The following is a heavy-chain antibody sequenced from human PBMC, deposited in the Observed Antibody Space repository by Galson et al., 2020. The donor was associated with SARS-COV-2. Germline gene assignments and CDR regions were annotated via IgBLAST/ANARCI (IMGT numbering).Heavy chain of an antibody. CDR2: FYQDGTS. Sequence: SETLSLTCAVSGISFKRGHFWGWIRQPPGKGLEWIGNFYQDGTSYYNPSLKSRVTISIDPSTNLISLSLKSVTAADTAVYYFAGQEAECSRGICRHHYFATVDVWGQGTTVIVSS. V-gene: IGHV4-38-2*01. CDR3: AGQEAECSRGICRHHYFATVDV. D-gene: IGHD2-8*02. CDR1: GISFKRGHF. J-gene: IGHJ6*02.